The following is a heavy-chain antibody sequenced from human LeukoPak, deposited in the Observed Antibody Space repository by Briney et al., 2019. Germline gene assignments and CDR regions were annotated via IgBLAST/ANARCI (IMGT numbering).Heavy chain of an antibody. Sequence: SETLSLICTVSGGSISSYYWSWIRQPLGKGLEWIGYIYYSGSTNYNPSLKSRVTISVDTSKNQFSLKLSSVTAADTAVYYCARGGFLITIFGVVISEAFDIWGQGTMVTVSS. CDR1: GGSISSYY. J-gene: IGHJ3*02. CDR2: IYYSGST. V-gene: IGHV4-59*01. D-gene: IGHD3-3*01. CDR3: ARGGFLITIFGVVISEAFDI.